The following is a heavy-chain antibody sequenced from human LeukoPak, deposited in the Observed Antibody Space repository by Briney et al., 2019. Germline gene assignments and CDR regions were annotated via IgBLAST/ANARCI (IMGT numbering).Heavy chain of an antibody. J-gene: IGHJ4*02. CDR2: IYTSGST. V-gene: IGHV4-4*07. CDR1: GGSTSSYY. Sequence: SETLSLTCTVSGGSTSSYYWSWIRQPAGKGLEWIGRIYTSGSTNYNPSLKSRVTMSVDTSRKQFSLKLSSVTAADTAVYYCARLGRLGEMSFDYWGQGTLVTVSS. D-gene: IGHD3-16*01. CDR3: ARLGRLGEMSFDY.